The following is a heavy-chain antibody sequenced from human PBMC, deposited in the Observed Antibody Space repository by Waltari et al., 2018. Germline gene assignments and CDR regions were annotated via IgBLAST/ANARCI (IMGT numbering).Heavy chain of an antibody. Sequence: QVQLQESGPGLVKPSQTLSLTCTGAGDPISRGDHDRSWIRQPPGKGLELIGYIYNSGRPYTRPSLPRLFPLSVAASRPPFSLTLPSVPAAPPAVSSFARARARRGYAGSFSYWGPGPLVTVSS. CDR2: IYNSGRP. D-gene: IGHD5-12*01. CDR1: GDPISRGDHD. V-gene: IGHV4-30-4*08. J-gene: IGHJ4*02. CDR3: ARARARRGYAGSFSY.